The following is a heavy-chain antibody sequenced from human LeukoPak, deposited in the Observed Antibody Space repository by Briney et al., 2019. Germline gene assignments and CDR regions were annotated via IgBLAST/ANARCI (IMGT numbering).Heavy chain of an antibody. D-gene: IGHD2-2*01. V-gene: IGHV3-7*01. CDR1: GFTFSSYW. Sequence: GGSLRLSCAASGFTFSSYWMSWVRQAPGKGLEWVANIKEDGSEKNYVDSVKGRFTISRDNAKNSLYLRMNSLRAEDTAVYYCTRDRLACTSTACYSSFDYWGQGTLVTVSS. J-gene: IGHJ4*02. CDR2: IKEDGSEK. CDR3: TRDRLACTSTACYSSFDY.